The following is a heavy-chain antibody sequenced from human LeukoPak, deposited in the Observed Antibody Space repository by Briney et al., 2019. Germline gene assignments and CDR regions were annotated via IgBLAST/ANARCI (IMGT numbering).Heavy chain of an antibody. CDR3: ARRAGEHWADTYYMDV. CDR1: GYSFTNYW. CDR2: IYPGDSDT. Sequence: RGESLKISCKGSGYSFTNYWIGWVRQMPGKGLEWMGIIYPGDSDTRYSPSFQGQVTISADKSISTAYLQWSSLKASDTAMYYCARRAGEHWADTYYMDVWGKGTTVTVSS. V-gene: IGHV5-51*01. D-gene: IGHD7-27*01. J-gene: IGHJ6*03.